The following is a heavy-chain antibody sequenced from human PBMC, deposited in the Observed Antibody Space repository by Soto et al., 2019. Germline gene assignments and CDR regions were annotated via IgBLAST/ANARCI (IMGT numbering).Heavy chain of an antibody. CDR3: ARDHSNYYDSSGPDAFDI. CDR2: IIPIFGTA. J-gene: IGHJ3*02. D-gene: IGHD3-22*01. CDR1: GGTFSSYA. Sequence: GASVKVSCKASGGTFSSYAISWVRQAPGQGLEWMGGIIPIFGTANYAQKFQGRVTITADKSTSTAYMELSSLRSEDTAVYYCARDHSNYYDSSGPDAFDIWGQGTMVTVSS. V-gene: IGHV1-69*06.